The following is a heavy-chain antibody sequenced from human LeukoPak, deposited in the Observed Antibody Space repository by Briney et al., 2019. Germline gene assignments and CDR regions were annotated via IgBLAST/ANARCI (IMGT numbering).Heavy chain of an antibody. Sequence: ASVKVSCKASGYTFTGYYMHWVRQAPGQGLEWMGRINPNSGGTNYAQKFQGRVTMTRDTSISTAHMELSRLRSDDTALYYCARDPRIAVAGKYFDYWGQGTLVTVSS. CDR3: ARDPRIAVAGKYFDY. CDR1: GYTFTGYY. CDR2: INPNSGGT. J-gene: IGHJ4*02. V-gene: IGHV1-2*06. D-gene: IGHD6-19*01.